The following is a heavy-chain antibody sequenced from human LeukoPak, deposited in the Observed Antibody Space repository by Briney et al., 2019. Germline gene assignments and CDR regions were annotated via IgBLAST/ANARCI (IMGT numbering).Heavy chain of an antibody. D-gene: IGHD2-15*01. V-gene: IGHV1-69*05. CDR3: ATPSPIVVVVAAPALDY. J-gene: IGHJ4*02. CDR1: GGTFSSYA. Sequence: WSSVRVSCKASGGTFSSYAISWVRQAPGQGLEWMGGIIPIFGTANYAQKFQGRVTITTDESTSTAYMELSSLRSEDTAVYYCATPSPIVVVVAAPALDYWGQGTLVTVSS. CDR2: IIPIFGTA.